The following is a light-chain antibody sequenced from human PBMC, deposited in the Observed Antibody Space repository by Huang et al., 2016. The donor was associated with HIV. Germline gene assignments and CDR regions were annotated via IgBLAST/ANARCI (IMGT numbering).Light chain of an antibody. J-gene: IGKJ2*01. V-gene: IGKV1-5*03. CDR2: KAS. Sequence: DIQMTQSPSTLSASVGDRVSITCRASQSISSWLAWYQQKPGKAPKRLIYKASSLESGVPSRFSGSGSGTEFTLTISSLQPDDFATYYCQQYNNYPYTFGQGTNLEIK. CDR3: QQYNNYPYT. CDR1: QSISSW.